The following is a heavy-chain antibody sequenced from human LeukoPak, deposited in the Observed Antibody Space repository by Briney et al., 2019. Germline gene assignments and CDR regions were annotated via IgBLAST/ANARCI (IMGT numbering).Heavy chain of an antibody. Sequence: GGSLRLSCAASGFTFSSYAMHWVRQAPGKGLEWVAVISYDGSNKYYADSVKGRFTITRDNSKNTLYLQMNSLRAEDTAVYYCAKDMRYNWNGYAFDIWGQGTMVTVSS. CDR3: AKDMRYNWNGYAFDI. CDR2: ISYDGSNK. D-gene: IGHD1-20*01. CDR1: GFTFSSYA. J-gene: IGHJ3*02. V-gene: IGHV3-30*04.